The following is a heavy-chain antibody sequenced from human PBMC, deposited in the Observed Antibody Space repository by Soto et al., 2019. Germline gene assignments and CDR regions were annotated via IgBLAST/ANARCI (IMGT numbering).Heavy chain of an antibody. Sequence: QVQLQESGPGLVKPSQTLSLTCTVSGGSMSSGGYYWSWIRQYPGKGLEWIGYIYYSGSTYYNPSLKSRVTISVDTSKNQFSLKLSSVTTADTAVYYCARGISNYDFWSGPNWFDPWGQGTLVTVSS. CDR2: IYYSGST. V-gene: IGHV4-31*03. J-gene: IGHJ5*02. D-gene: IGHD3-3*01. CDR3: ARGISNYDFWSGPNWFDP. CDR1: GGSMSSGGYY.